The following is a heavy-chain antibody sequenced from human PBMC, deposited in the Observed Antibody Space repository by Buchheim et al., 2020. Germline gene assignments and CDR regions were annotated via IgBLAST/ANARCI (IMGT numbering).Heavy chain of an antibody. D-gene: IGHD3-22*01. CDR2: ISYDGSNK. V-gene: IGHV3-30-3*01. J-gene: IGHJ3*02. CDR3: AKDRVVTMIVVGGYAFDI. CDR1: GFTFSSYA. Sequence: QVQLVESGGGVVQPGRSLRLSCAASGFTFSSYAMHWVRQAPGKGLEWVAVISYDGSNKYYADSVKGRFTISRDNSKNTLYLQMNGLRAEDTAVYYCAKDRVVTMIVVGGYAFDIWGKGT.